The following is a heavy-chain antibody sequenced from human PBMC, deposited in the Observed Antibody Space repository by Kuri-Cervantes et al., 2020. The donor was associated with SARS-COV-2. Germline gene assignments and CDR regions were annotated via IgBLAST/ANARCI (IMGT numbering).Heavy chain of an antibody. CDR3: ARGINDYADYGLDY. CDR2: IYTSGST. D-gene: IGHD4-17*01. Sequence: GSLRLSCAVSGYSISSGYYWGWIRQPPGKGLEWIGSIYTSGSTNYNPSLKSRVTMSVDTSKNQFSLRLNSVTAADTAVYYCARGINDYADYGLDYWGQGTLVTVSS. J-gene: IGHJ4*02. V-gene: IGHV4-38-2*01. CDR1: GYSISSGYY.